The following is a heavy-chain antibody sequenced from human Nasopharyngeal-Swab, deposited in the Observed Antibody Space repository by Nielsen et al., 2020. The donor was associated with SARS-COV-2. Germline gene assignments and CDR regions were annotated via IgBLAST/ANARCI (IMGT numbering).Heavy chain of an antibody. CDR2: IIPILGIP. Sequence: SVKVSCKASGGTVSSYAISWVRQAPGQGLEWMGRIIPILGIPNYAQKFQGRLTITADTSTTTAYMELRSLKSDDTAVYYCAKGRLSKPYHSSGCYDYWGQGTLITVSS. CDR3: AKGRLSKPYHSSGCYDY. CDR1: GGTVSSYA. J-gene: IGHJ4*02. V-gene: IGHV1-69*04. D-gene: IGHD6-19*01.